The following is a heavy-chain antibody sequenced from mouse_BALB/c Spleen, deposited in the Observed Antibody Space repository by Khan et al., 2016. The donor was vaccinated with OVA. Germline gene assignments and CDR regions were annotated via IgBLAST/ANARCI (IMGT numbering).Heavy chain of an antibody. D-gene: IGHD1-1*01. Sequence: VQLKESGGDLVKPGGSPKLSCAASGFTFSTYGMSWVRQTPDKRLEWVATVSTGGGYTYYPDSVKGRFTISRDNAKNTLYLQMSSLKSEDTAMFYCARLAYYYDSEGFAYWGQGTLVTVSA. V-gene: IGHV5-6*01. CDR2: VSTGGGYT. CDR1: GFTFSTYG. J-gene: IGHJ3*01. CDR3: ARLAYYYDSEGFAY.